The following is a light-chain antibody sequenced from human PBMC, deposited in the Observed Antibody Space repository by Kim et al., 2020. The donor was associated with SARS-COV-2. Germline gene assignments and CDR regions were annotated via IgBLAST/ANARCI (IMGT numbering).Light chain of an antibody. Sequence: PGQRVTISCSGSSSNIGSNYVYWYQRLPGTAPKLLIYRNNQRPSGVPDRFSVSKSGTSASLAISGLRSEDEADYYCAAWDDSLNWVFGGGTRLTVL. V-gene: IGLV1-47*01. CDR1: SSNIGSNY. CDR2: RNN. J-gene: IGLJ3*02. CDR3: AAWDDSLNWV.